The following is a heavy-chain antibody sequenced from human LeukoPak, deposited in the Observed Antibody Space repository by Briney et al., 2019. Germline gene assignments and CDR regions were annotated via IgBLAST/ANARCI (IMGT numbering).Heavy chain of an antibody. V-gene: IGHV3-23*01. D-gene: IGHD3-10*01. CDR3: ARTYGSGSYYFPAFDY. Sequence: GGSLRLSCAASGFTFSSYAMSWVRQAPGKGLEWVSAISGSGGSTYYADSVKGRFTISRDNSKNTLYLQMNSLRAEDTAVYYCARTYGSGSYYFPAFDYWGQGTLVTVSS. J-gene: IGHJ4*02. CDR2: ISGSGGST. CDR1: GFTFSSYA.